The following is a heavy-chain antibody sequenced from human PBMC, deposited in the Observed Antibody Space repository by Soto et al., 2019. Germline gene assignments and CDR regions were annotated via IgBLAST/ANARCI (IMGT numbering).Heavy chain of an antibody. D-gene: IGHD3-22*01. V-gene: IGHV1-69*13. CDR3: ARENTMIVVVIGGGWHWFDP. CDR1: GGTFSSYA. CDR2: IIPIFGTA. Sequence: EASVKVSCKASGGTFSSYAISWVRQAPGQGLEWMGGIIPIFGTANYAQKFQGRVTITADESTSTAYMELSSLRSEDTAVYYCARENTMIVVVIGGGWHWFDPWGQGTLVTVSS. J-gene: IGHJ5*02.